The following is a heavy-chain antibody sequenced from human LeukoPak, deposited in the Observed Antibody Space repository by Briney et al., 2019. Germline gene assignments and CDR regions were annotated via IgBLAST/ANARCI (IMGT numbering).Heavy chain of an antibody. CDR1: GGTFSSYA. D-gene: IGHD2-15*01. Sequence: SVKVSCKASGGTFSSYAISWVRQAPGQGLEWMGGIIPIFGTANYAQKFQGRVTITADESTSTAYMELSSLRSEDTAVYYCARRNLEATPFAYWGQGTLVTVSS. V-gene: IGHV1-69*01. CDR3: ARRNLEATPFAY. J-gene: IGHJ4*02. CDR2: IIPIFGTA.